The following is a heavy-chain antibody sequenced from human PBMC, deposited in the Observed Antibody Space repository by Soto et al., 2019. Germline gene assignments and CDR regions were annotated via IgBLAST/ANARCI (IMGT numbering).Heavy chain of an antibody. Sequence: QLQLQESGPGLVKPSETLSLTCTVSGGSISSSSYYWGWIRQPPGKGLGWIGSIYYSGSTFYDPSLKSRVTISVNTSKNQFSLKLTSVTAADTAVYYCARLGGPIDWGQGTLVTVSS. D-gene: IGHD2-21*01. J-gene: IGHJ4*02. CDR2: IYYSGST. V-gene: IGHV4-39*01. CDR3: ARLGGPID. CDR1: GGSISSSSYY.